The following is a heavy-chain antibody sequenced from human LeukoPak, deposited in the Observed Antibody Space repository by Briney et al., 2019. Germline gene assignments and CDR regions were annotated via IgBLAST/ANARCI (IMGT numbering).Heavy chain of an antibody. J-gene: IGHJ4*02. CDR1: GYSFSNDW. CDR2: IYPGDSDT. Sequence: GESLKISCKGSGYSFSNDWIGWVRQMPGKGLEWMGIIYPGDSDTRYSPSFQGQVTISADKSISTAYLQWSSLEASDTAMYYCARRGCNGGSCYGYWGQGTLVTVSS. V-gene: IGHV5-51*01. CDR3: ARRGCNGGSCYGY. D-gene: IGHD2-15*01.